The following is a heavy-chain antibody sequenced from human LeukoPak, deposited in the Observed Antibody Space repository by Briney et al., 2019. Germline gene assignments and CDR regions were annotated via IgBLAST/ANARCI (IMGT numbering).Heavy chain of an antibody. J-gene: IGHJ1*01. CDR1: GGSIRSSSYY. V-gene: IGHV4-39*01. D-gene: IGHD3-10*01. Sequence: SETLSLTCSVSGGSIRSSSYYWGWIRQPPWKGMEWIGSMYYSGSTYYNPSLKSRVTISVDTSKNQFSLKLSSVTAADTAVYYCARQVRGSEYFQHWGQGTLVTVSS. CDR2: MYYSGST. CDR3: ARQVRGSEYFQH.